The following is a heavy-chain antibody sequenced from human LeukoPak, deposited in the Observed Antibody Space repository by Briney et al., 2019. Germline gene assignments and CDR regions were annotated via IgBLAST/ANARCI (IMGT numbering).Heavy chain of an antibody. V-gene: IGHV3-23*01. CDR1: GFTFTSDA. Sequence: PGGSLRLSCVASGFTFTSDAMNWVRQAPGKGLEWVSSTVSRGTTQYADSVKGRFTISRDNSKNSLYLQMNTLRAEDTAIYYCARDSPDYGGKGFDYWGQGTLVTVSS. CDR2: TVSRGTT. J-gene: IGHJ4*02. CDR3: ARDSPDYGGKGFDY. D-gene: IGHD4-23*01.